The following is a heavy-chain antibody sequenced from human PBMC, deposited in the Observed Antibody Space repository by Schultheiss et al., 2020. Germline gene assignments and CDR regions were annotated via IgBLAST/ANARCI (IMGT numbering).Heavy chain of an antibody. J-gene: IGHJ6*04. Sequence: SETLSLTCGVSGGSFSGYYWSWIRQHPGKGLEWIGEINHSGSTNYNPSLKSRVTISVDTSKNQFSLKLSSVTAADTAVYYCARGGNCSSTSCYLLGMDVWGKGTTVTGSS. CDR3: ARGGNCSSTSCYLLGMDV. CDR2: INHSGST. CDR1: GGSFSGYY. D-gene: IGHD2-2*01. V-gene: IGHV4-34*01.